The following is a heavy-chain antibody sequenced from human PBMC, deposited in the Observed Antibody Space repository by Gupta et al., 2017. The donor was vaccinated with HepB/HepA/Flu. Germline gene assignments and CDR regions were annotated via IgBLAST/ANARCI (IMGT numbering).Heavy chain of an antibody. D-gene: IGHD3-3*01. J-gene: IGHJ5*02. CDR2: ISGSGGST. CDR1: GFTFSRYA. V-gene: IGHV3-23*01. CDR3: AKDRYYDFWSGLESWFDP. Sequence: EVQLLESGGGLVQPGGSLRLSCAASGFTFSRYAMSWVRQATGKGLEWVSAISGSGGSTYYADSVKGRFTISRDNSKNTLYLQMNSLRAEDTAVYYCAKDRYYDFWSGLESWFDPWGQGTLVTVSS.